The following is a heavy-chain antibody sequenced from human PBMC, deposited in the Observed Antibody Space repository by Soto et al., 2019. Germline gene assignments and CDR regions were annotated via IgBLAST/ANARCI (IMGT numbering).Heavy chain of an antibody. J-gene: IGHJ4*02. CDR2: ISAYNGNT. CDR3: ARDRRLAAAVSGYRNSSGY. Sequence: ASVKVSCKASGYTFTSYGISWVRQAPGQGLEWMGWISAYNGNTNYAQKLQGRVTMTTDTSTSTAYMELRSLRSDDTAVYYCARDRRLAAAVSGYRNSSGYWGKGNRGTVAS. D-gene: IGHD6-13*01. V-gene: IGHV1-18*01. CDR1: GYTFTSYG.